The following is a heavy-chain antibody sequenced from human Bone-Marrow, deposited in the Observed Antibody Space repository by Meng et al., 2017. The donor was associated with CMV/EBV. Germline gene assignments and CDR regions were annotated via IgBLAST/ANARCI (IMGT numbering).Heavy chain of an antibody. V-gene: IGHV1-69*05. CDR3: AREGSYYDFWSGYYPVYYYYGMDV. J-gene: IGHJ6*02. D-gene: IGHD3-3*01. CDR1: GGTFSSYA. Sequence: SVMVSCKASGGTFSSYAISWVRQAPGQGLEWMGGIIPIFGTANYAQKFQGRVTITTDESTSTAYMELSSLRSEDTAVYYCAREGSYYDFWSGYYPVYYYYGMDVWGQGTTVTISS. CDR2: IIPIFGTA.